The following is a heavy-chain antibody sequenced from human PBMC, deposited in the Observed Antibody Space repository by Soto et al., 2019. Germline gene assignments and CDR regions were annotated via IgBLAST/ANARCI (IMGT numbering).Heavy chain of an antibody. V-gene: IGHV3-9*01. D-gene: IGHD1-7*01. J-gene: IGHJ4*02. CDR3: AKGPSPFITGTSPFDY. CDR1: GFTFDDYA. CDR2: ISWNSGSI. Sequence: EVQLVESGGGLVQPGRSLRLSCAASGFTFDDYAMHWVRQAPGKGLEWVSGISWNSGSIGYADSVKGRFTISRDNAKNSLYLQMNSLRAEDTALYYCAKGPSPFITGTSPFDYWGQRTLVTVSS.